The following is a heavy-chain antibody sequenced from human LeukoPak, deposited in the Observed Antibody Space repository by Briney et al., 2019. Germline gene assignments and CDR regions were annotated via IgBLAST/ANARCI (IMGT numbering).Heavy chain of an antibody. J-gene: IGHJ4*02. D-gene: IGHD5-24*01. Sequence: GGSLRLSCAASGFTFSTFWMHWVRQAPGKGLVWVSRINSDGRSTFYADSVKGRFTISRDSATNTLYLQMNSLRLEDTAVYYCARDKYGYNTPIDYWGQGTLVTVSS. CDR1: GFTFSTFW. CDR2: INSDGRST. V-gene: IGHV3-74*01. CDR3: ARDKYGYNTPIDY.